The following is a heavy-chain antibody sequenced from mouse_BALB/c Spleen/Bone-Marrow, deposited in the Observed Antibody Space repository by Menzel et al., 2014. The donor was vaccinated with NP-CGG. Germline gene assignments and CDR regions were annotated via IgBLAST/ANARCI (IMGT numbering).Heavy chain of an antibody. CDR2: IDPANGNT. V-gene: IGHV14-3*02. CDR1: GFNIKDTY. D-gene: IGHD2-14*01. CDR3: ASYRYAWYFDV. Sequence: EVQLVESRAELVKPGASVKLSCTASGFNIKDTYMHWVKQRPEQGLEWIGRIDPANGNTKYDPKFQGKATITADTSSNTAYLQLSSLTSEDTAVYYCASYRYAWYFDVWGAGTTVTVSS. J-gene: IGHJ1*01.